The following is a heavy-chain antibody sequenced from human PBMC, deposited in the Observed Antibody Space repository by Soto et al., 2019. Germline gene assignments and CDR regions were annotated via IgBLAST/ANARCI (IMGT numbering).Heavy chain of an antibody. J-gene: IGHJ4*02. CDR2: ISYDGSNK. CDR3: AKDLVKWDG. V-gene: IGHV3-30*18. Sequence: QVQLVESGGGVVQPGRSLRLSCAASGFTFSSYGMHWVRQAPGKGLEWVAVISYDGSNKYYADSVKGRFTISRDNSKNTLYLQMNSLRAEDTAVYYCAKDLVKWDGWGQGTLVTVSS. CDR1: GFTFSSYG. D-gene: IGHD1-26*01.